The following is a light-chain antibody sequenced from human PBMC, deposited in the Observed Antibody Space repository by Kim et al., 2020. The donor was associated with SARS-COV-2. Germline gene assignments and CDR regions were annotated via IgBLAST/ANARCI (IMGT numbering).Light chain of an antibody. CDR2: SAS. CDR1: QNINNW. J-gene: IGKJ2*01. Sequence: DIQMTQSPSSVSASVGDRVTITCRASQNINNWLAWYQQKPGKAPKLLIYSASSLQSGVPSRFSGSGSGTDFTLTINSLQPEDCATYYCQQANIFQYTVGQGTKLEI. CDR3: QQANIFQYT. V-gene: IGKV1-12*01.